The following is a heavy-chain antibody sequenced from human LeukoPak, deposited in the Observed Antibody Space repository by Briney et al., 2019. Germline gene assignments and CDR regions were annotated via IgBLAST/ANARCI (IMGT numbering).Heavy chain of an antibody. CDR3: ATGVAAAVPYYYYMDV. Sequence: SETLSLTCTVSGGSISSYYWSWIRQPAGKGLEWIGRIYTSGSTNYNPSLKSRVTMSVDTSKNQFSLKLSSVTAADTAVYYCATGVAAAVPYYYYMDVWGKGTTVTVSS. D-gene: IGHD6-13*01. V-gene: IGHV4-4*07. CDR1: GGSISSYY. J-gene: IGHJ6*03. CDR2: IYTSGST.